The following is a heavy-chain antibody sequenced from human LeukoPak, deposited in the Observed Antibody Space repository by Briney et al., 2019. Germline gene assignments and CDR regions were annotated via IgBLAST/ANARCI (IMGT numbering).Heavy chain of an antibody. CDR2: ISGSGGST. CDR3: AKDRYDSSGYYRETFDY. D-gene: IGHD3-22*01. V-gene: IGHV3-23*01. Sequence: GGSLRLSCAASGFTFSSYAMSWVRQAPGKGLEWVSAISGSGGSTYYADSVKGRFTISRDNSKNTLYLQVNSLRAEDTAVYYCAKDRYDSSGYYRETFDYWGQGTLVTVSS. CDR1: GFTFSSYA. J-gene: IGHJ4*02.